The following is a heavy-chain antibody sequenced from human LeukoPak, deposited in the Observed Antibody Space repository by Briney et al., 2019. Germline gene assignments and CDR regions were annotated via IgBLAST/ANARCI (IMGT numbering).Heavy chain of an antibody. CDR2: IDTDDSTT. CDR3: ARDGGWGYYFDF. CDR1: GFTFSSYE. J-gene: IGHJ4*02. V-gene: IGHV3-48*03. Sequence: QPGGSLRLSCAASGFTFSSYEMNWVRQASGKGLEWLSYIDTDDSTTYYADSVKGRFTISRDNAKNSLYLQMSSLRAEDTAVYYCARDGGWGYYFDFWGQGTLVTVSS. D-gene: IGHD6-19*01.